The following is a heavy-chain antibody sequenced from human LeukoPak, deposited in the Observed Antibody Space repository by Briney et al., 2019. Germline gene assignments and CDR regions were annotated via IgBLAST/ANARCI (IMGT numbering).Heavy chain of an antibody. J-gene: IGHJ4*02. D-gene: IGHD3-9*01. Sequence: PGGSLRLSCAASGFTFSSYAMSGVRQAPGKGLEWVSGISGSGGSTYLADSVKGRFTISRDNSKNTLYLQMNSLRAEDTAVYYCANSYCDILTGKNRGRDYWGQGTLVTVSS. CDR3: ANSYCDILTGKNRGRDY. CDR1: GFTFSSYA. V-gene: IGHV3-23*01. CDR2: ISGSGGST.